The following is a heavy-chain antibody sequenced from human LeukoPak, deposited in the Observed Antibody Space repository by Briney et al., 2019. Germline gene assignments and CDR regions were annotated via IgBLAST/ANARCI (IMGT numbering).Heavy chain of an antibody. V-gene: IGHV4-4*07. Sequence: PSETLSLTCTVSGGSISSYYWSWIRQPAGKGLEWIGRIYTSGSTNYNPSLKSRVTMSADTSKNQFSLKLSSVTAADTAVYYCARDVVGASYDAFDIWGQGTMVTVSS. J-gene: IGHJ3*02. D-gene: IGHD1-26*01. CDR1: GGSISSYY. CDR2: IYTSGST. CDR3: ARDVVGASYDAFDI.